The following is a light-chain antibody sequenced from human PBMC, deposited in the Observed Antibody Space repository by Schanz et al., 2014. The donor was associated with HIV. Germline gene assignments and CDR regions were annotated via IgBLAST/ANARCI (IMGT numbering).Light chain of an antibody. J-gene: IGLJ3*02. CDR1: NNDIGSYTY. CDR3: GSITATGAWV. CDR2: GVF. Sequence: QSALTQPASVSGSPGQSITFSCTGTNNDIGSYTYVSWYQQHPDKAPKLVVYGVFDRPSGVSNRFSGSKSGNTASLTISGLRDEDEADYYCGSITATGAWVFGGGTKLTVL. V-gene: IGLV2-14*03.